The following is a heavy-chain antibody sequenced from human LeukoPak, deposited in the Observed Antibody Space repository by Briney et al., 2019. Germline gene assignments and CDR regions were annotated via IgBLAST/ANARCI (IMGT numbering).Heavy chain of an antibody. D-gene: IGHD6-13*01. CDR2: IYTSGST. V-gene: IGHV4-61*02. Sequence: SETLSLTCTVSGGSISSGSDYWSWIRQPAGKGLEWIGRIYTSGSTNYNPYLKSRVTISVDTSKNQFSLKLSSVTAADTAVYYCAREWTSRSGAAAGFPWGQGTLVTVSS. CDR3: AREWTSRSGAAAGFP. CDR1: GGSISSGSDY. J-gene: IGHJ5*02.